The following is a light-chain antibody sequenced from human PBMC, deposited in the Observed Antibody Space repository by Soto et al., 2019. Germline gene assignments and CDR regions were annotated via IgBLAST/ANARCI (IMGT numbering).Light chain of an antibody. CDR2: AAS. J-gene: IGKJ1*01. CDR1: QSISNH. V-gene: IGKV1-39*01. Sequence: DIQMTQSPSSLSASVEDRVIITCRASQSISNHLNWYQQKPGKAPKLLIFAASSLQSGVHSRFSGSRSGPDFTLTIRSLQPEDFATYYCKQSYSSPPTFGQGTKVDNK. CDR3: KQSYSSPPT.